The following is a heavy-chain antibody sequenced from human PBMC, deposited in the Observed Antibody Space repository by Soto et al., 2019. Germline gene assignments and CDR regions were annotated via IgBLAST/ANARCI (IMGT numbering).Heavy chain of an antibody. Sequence: EVQLLESGGGLVQPGGSLRLSCAASGFTFSSYAMRWVRQAAVKGLEWVSAISGSGDSTYYADSVKGRFTISRDNSKNTLYLQMHSLRAEDTAVYYCARRGSGSYYDYWGQGTLVTVSS. D-gene: IGHD1-26*01. V-gene: IGHV3-23*01. J-gene: IGHJ4*02. CDR1: GFTFSSYA. CDR3: ARRGSGSYYDY. CDR2: ISGSGDST.